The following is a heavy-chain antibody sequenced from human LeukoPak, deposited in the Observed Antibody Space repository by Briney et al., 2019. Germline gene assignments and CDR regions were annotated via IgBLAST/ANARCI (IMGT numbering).Heavy chain of an antibody. CDR2: INPSGRST. Sequence: ASVKVSCKASGYTFTSNHIHWVRQAPGQGLEWMGIINPSGRSTNYALKFQGRVTMTSDTSTSTVYMELSSLRSEDTAVYYCAREQGQVPGPLVVAGTYYFDYWGQGTLVTVSS. D-gene: IGHD2-15*01. V-gene: IGHV1-46*01. CDR1: GYTFTSNH. J-gene: IGHJ4*02. CDR3: AREQGQVPGPLVVAGTYYFDY.